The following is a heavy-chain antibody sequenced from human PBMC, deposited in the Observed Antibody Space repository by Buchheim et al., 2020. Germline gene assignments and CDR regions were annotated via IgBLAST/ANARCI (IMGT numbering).Heavy chain of an antibody. D-gene: IGHD1-1*01. V-gene: IGHV3-72*01. CDR3: ARGVQDPHYYYYGMDV. CDR2: TRNKANSYTT. CDR1: GFTFSDHY. Sequence: EVQLVESGGGLVQPGGSLRLSCAASGFTFSDHYMDWVRQAPGKGLEWVGRTRNKANSYTTEYAASVKGRFTISSDDSKNSLYLQMNSLKTEDTAVYYCARGVQDPHYYYYGMDVWGQGTT. J-gene: IGHJ6*02.